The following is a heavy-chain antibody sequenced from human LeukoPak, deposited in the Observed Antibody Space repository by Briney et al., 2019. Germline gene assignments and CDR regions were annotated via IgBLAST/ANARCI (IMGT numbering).Heavy chain of an antibody. J-gene: IGHJ4*02. CDR1: GFTFSSHG. CDR3: AKDTSGYSSSWSDY. V-gene: IGHV3-23*01. CDR2: ISGSGGST. Sequence: GGSLRLSCAASGFTFSSHGMSWFRQAPGKGLEWLSAISGSGGSTYYADSVQGRFTISRDNSKNTLYLQMSSLRAEDTAVYYCAKDTSGYSSSWSDYWGQGTLVTVSS. D-gene: IGHD6-13*01.